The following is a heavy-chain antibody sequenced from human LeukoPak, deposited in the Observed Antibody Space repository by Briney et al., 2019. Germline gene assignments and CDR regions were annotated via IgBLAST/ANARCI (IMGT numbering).Heavy chain of an antibody. V-gene: IGHV3-48*04. CDR2: ISSGSGTI. CDR1: GFTFSSYS. D-gene: IGHD6-6*01. Sequence: GGSLRLSCAASGFTFSSYSMNWVRQAPGKGLEYVSYISSGSGTIYYADSVKGRFTISRDNAKNSLYLQMNSLRAEDTAVYYCARDQKLRGMDVWGQGTTVTVSS. CDR3: ARDQKLRGMDV. J-gene: IGHJ6*02.